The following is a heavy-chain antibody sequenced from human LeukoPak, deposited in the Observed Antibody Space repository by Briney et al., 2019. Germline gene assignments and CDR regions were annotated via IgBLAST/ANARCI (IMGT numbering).Heavy chain of an antibody. V-gene: IGHV3-21*01. CDR1: GFTFSGYD. D-gene: IGHD5-12*01. CDR2: ISGSSSYI. J-gene: IGHJ5*02. CDR3: ARRGGRGYSGYAFWFDP. Sequence: PGGSLRLSCAASGFTFSGYDMNWVRQAPGKGLEWVSSISGSSSYIYYADSMKGRFTISRDNAKNSLYLQMNSLRAEDTAVYYCARRGGRGYSGYAFWFDPWGQGTLVTVSS.